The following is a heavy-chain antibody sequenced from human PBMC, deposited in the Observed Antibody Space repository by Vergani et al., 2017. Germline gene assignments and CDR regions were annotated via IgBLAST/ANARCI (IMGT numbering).Heavy chain of an antibody. V-gene: IGHV3-49*04. D-gene: IGHD5-18*01. Sequence: EVQLVESGGGFVPPGRSLRLSCAASGFSFGDYAMIWVRQAPGKGLEWVAFIRNKAYGGTTEYAASVKGPFTISRDDSKRLAYLQLSGLKTEDTAVYFCSRGRGYSFGYSDYWGQGTLVTVSS. CDR1: GFSFGDYA. CDR2: IRNKAYGGTT. J-gene: IGHJ4*02. CDR3: SRGRGYSFGYSDY.